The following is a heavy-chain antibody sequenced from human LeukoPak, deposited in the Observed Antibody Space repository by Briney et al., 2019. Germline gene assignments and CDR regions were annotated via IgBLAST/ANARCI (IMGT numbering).Heavy chain of an antibody. Sequence: SETLSLTCTVSGGSISGYYWSWIRQPPGKGLEWIAYIYYSGSTDSNPSLKSRVTISVDTSKNQFSLKLSSVTAADTAVYFCARSRGYYSNNWFDTWGQGTLVTVSS. V-gene: IGHV4-59*01. D-gene: IGHD3-22*01. CDR2: IYYSGST. J-gene: IGHJ5*02. CDR3: ARSRGYYSNNWFDT. CDR1: GGSISGYY.